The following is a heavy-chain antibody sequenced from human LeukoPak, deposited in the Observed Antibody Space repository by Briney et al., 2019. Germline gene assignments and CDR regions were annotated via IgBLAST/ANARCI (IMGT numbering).Heavy chain of an antibody. CDR3: ARFPEESSSWDDYNWFDP. J-gene: IGHJ5*02. V-gene: IGHV4-59*12. D-gene: IGHD6-13*01. CDR2: IYYSGST. CDR1: GGSISSYY. Sequence: PSETLSLTCTVSGGSISSYYWSWIRQPPGKGLEWIGYIYYSGSTNYNPSLKSRVTISVDRSKNQFSLKLSSVTAADTAVYYCARFPEESSSWDDYNWFDPWGQGTLVTVSS.